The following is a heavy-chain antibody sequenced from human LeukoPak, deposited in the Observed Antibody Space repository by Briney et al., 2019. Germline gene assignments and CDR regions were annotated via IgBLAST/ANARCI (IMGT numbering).Heavy chain of an antibody. CDR3: AKDRLVPGSVLDY. J-gene: IGHJ4*02. D-gene: IGHD6-19*01. Sequence: GGSLRLSCAASGFTLSDYGMHWVRQAPGKGLEWVAFIRYDGSDKYYADSVRGRFTISRDNSKNTLYLQMNSLRVEDTAVYYCAKDRLVPGSVLDYWGQGTLGTVSS. V-gene: IGHV3-30*02. CDR2: IRYDGSDK. CDR1: GFTLSDYG.